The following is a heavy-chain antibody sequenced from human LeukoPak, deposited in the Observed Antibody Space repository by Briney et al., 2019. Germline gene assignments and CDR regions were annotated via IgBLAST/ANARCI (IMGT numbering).Heavy chain of an antibody. D-gene: IGHD2-2*01. Sequence: PGRSLRLSCAASGFTFSSYAMHWVRQAPGKGLEWVAVISYDGSNKYYADSVKGRFTISRDNSKNTLYLQMNSLRAEDTAVYYCARDESPPLGYCSSTSCSSRGDYYYGMDVWGQGTTVTVSS. CDR2: ISYDGSNK. V-gene: IGHV3-30-3*01. CDR3: ARDESPPLGYCSSTSCSSRGDYYYGMDV. J-gene: IGHJ6*02. CDR1: GFTFSSYA.